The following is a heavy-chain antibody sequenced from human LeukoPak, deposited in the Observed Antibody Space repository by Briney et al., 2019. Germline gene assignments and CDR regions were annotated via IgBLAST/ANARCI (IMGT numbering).Heavy chain of an antibody. CDR2: INHSGST. D-gene: IGHD3-10*01. J-gene: IGHJ4*02. Sequence: PSETLSLTCAVYGGSFSGYYWSWLRQPPGKGLEWIGEINHSGSTNYNPSLKSRVTISVDTSKNQFSLKLSSVTAADTAVYYCARRSLITMVRGAAFDYWGQGTLVTVSS. V-gene: IGHV4-34*01. CDR1: GGSFSGYY. CDR3: ARRSLITMVRGAAFDY.